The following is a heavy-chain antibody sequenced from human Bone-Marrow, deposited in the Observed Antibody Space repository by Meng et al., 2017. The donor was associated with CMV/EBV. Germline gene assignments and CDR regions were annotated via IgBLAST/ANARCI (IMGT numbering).Heavy chain of an antibody. J-gene: IGHJ6*02. CDR3: ARVARYDFWSGSLYGMDV. Sequence: GSLRLSCTVSGGSITNYYWSWIRQPPGKGLEWIGEINHSGSTNYNPSLKSRVTISVDTSKNQFSLKLSSVTAADTAVYYCARVARYDFWSGSLYGMDVWGQGTTVTVSS. CDR1: GGSITNYY. V-gene: IGHV4-34*01. CDR2: INHSGST. D-gene: IGHD3-3*01.